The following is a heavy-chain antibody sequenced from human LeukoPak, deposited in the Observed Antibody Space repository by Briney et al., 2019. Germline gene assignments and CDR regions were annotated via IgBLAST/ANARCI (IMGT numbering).Heavy chain of an antibody. V-gene: IGHV3-30*04. CDR3: ARDQYYYDSSGPDLGY. CDR2: ISYDGRNK. Sequence: GRSLRLSCAASGFTFSSYAMHWVRQAPGKGLEWVAVISYDGRNKYYADSVKGRFTISRDNSKNTLYLQMNSLRAEGTAVYYCARDQYYYDSSGPDLGYWGQGTLVTVSS. CDR1: GFTFSSYA. D-gene: IGHD3-22*01. J-gene: IGHJ4*02.